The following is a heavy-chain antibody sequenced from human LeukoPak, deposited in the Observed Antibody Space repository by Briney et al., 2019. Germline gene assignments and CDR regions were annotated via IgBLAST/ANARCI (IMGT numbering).Heavy chain of an antibody. J-gene: IGHJ4*02. CDR2: ISGNGGYT. V-gene: IGHV3-23*01. D-gene: IGHD6-19*01. CDR3: AKYSSGWVNDY. CDR1: GFTFSSCA. Sequence: GGSLRLSCAASGFTFSSCAMSWVRQAPGKGLEWVSAISGNGGYTYYADSVKGRFTISRDNSKNTLYLKMNSLRAEDTAVYYCAKYSSGWVNDYWGQGTLVTVSS.